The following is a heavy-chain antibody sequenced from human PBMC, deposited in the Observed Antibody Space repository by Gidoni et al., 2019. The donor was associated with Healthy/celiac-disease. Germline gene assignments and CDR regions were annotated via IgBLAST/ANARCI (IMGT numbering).Heavy chain of an antibody. CDR1: VFTFSSYS. J-gene: IGHJ3*02. Sequence: EVRLVESGGGMVELGGSLRLSCDASVFTFSSYSMNWVRQAPGKGLEWVSSISSSSSYIYYADSVKGRFTISRDNAKNSLYLQMNSLRAEDTAVYYCARDRWVATIPFDIWGQGTMVTVSS. D-gene: IGHD5-12*01. CDR3: ARDRWVATIPFDI. CDR2: ISSSSSYI. V-gene: IGHV3-21*01.